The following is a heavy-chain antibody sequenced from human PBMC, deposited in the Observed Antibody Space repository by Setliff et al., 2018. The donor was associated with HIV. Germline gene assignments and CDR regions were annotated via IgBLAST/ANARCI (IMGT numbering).Heavy chain of an antibody. Sequence: PGESLKISCKGSGYSFTNYWIAWLRQMPGKGLGCMGIIYPGDSDTRYSPSFQGQVTISADKSINTAYLQWSSLKASDTAMYYCARHGQYGSGSYYNRPFDYWGQGTLVTVSS. CDR1: GYSFTNYW. D-gene: IGHD3-10*01. J-gene: IGHJ4*02. CDR2: IYPGDSDT. V-gene: IGHV5-51*01. CDR3: ARHGQYGSGSYYNRPFDY.